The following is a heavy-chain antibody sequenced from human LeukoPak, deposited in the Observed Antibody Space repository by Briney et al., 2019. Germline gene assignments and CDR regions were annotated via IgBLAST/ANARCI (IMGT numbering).Heavy chain of an antibody. V-gene: IGHV4-59*01. CDR2: IYYSGST. CDR1: GGSISSYY. Sequence: PSETLSLTCTVSGGSISSYYWSWIRQPPGKGLEWIWYIYYSGSTNYNPSLKSRVTISVDTSKNQFSLKLSSVTAADTAVYYCARGSSMVRGTTGWFDPWGQGTLVTVSS. J-gene: IGHJ5*02. CDR3: ARGSSMVRGTTGWFDP. D-gene: IGHD3-10*01.